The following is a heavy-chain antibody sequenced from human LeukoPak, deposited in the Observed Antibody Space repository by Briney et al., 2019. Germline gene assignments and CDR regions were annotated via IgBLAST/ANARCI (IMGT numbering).Heavy chain of an antibody. CDR1: GFTFSDYY. V-gene: IGHV3-11*05. Sequence: PGGSLRLSCAGSGFTFSDYYMTWIRQAPGKGLEWVSYISSSNNYTSYADSVKGRFTISRDNAKNSLYLQMNSLRAEDTAVYYCARESSSSSSFDYWGQGTLVTVSS. CDR3: ARESSSSSSFDY. CDR2: ISSSNNYT. D-gene: IGHD6-13*01. J-gene: IGHJ4*02.